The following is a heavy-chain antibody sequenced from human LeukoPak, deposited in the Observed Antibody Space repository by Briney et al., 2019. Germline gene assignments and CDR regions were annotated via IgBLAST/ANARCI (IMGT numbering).Heavy chain of an antibody. CDR1: GFTFSTCT. Sequence: PGGSLRLSCAASGFTFSTCTMNWVRQAPGRGVEWGSSISSSSSYKYYAGSVKGRFTISRDNAKNSLYLQMNSLRAEDTAVYYCAREFQDRGSSSYRGFDYWGQGTLVTVSS. V-gene: IGHV3-21*01. CDR3: AREFQDRGSSSYRGFDY. CDR2: ISSSSSYK. D-gene: IGHD6-13*01. J-gene: IGHJ4*02.